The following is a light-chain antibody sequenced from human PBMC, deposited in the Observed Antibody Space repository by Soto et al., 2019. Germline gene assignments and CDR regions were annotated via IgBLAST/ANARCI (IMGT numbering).Light chain of an antibody. CDR1: QSITHY. CDR2: AAS. CDR3: QQTYNIPRT. J-gene: IGKJ1*01. V-gene: IGKV1-39*01. Sequence: DIQMTQSPSSLSAAVGDRVTITCRASQSITHYLNWYQQKPGRAPKLLIFAASSLQSGVPSRFGGSASGTYFTLTISSLQPEDFATYSCQQTYNIPRTFGQGTKVEIK.